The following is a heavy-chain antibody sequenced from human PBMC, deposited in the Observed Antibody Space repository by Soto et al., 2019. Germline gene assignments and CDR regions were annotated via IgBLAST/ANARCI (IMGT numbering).Heavy chain of an antibody. Sequence: SVKVSCKASGGTFSSYAISWVRQAPGQGLEWMGGIIPIFGTANYAQKFQGRVTITADKSTSTAYMELSSLRSEDTAVYYCARDSGTYYYGSGSYHWPFDYWSQGTLVTVSS. D-gene: IGHD3-10*01. CDR2: IIPIFGTA. J-gene: IGHJ4*02. V-gene: IGHV1-69*06. CDR3: ARDSGTYYYGSGSYHWPFDY. CDR1: GGTFSSYA.